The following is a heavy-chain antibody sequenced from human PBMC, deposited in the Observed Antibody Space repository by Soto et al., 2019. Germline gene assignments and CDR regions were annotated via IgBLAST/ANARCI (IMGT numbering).Heavy chain of an antibody. D-gene: IGHD6-6*01. V-gene: IGHV4-4*02. CDR1: GGSISSNNW. J-gene: IGHJ6*02. CDR2: IYHSGST. Sequence: SETLSLTCTVSGGSISSNNWWSWVRQPPGKGLEWIGEIYHSGSTNYNPSLKSRVTISVDESKNQFSLNLSSVTAADTAVYYCARPSSSAYYYGLDVWGQGTTVTVSS. CDR3: ARPSSSAYYYGLDV.